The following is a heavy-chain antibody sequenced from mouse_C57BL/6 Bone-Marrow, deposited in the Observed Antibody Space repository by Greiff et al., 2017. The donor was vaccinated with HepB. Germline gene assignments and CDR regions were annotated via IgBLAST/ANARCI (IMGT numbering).Heavy chain of an antibody. V-gene: IGHV1-81*01. CDR1: GYTFTSYG. D-gene: IGHD1-1*01. CDR3: ARPYYYGSSYDY. Sequence: VHLVESGAELARPGASVKLSCKASGYTFTSYGISWVKQRTGQGLEWIGEIYPRSGNTYYNEKFKGKATLTADKSSSTAYMELRSLTSEDSAVYFCARPYYYGSSYDYWGQGTTLTVSS. J-gene: IGHJ2*01. CDR2: IYPRSGNT.